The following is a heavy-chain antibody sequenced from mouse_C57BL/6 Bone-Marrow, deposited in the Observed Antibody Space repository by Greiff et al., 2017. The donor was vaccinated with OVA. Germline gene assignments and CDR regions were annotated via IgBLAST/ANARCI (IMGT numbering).Heavy chain of an antibody. D-gene: IGHD3-3*01. CDR2: ISSGGSYT. CDR1: GFTFSSYG. CDR3: ARHEGRGGFAD. Sequence: EVKLVESGGDLVKPGGSLKLSCAASGFTFSSYGMSWVRQTPDKRLEWVATISSGGSYTYYPDSVKGRFTISRDNAKNTRYLQMSSLTSEDTAMDYGARHEGRGGFADWGQGTLVTVSA. J-gene: IGHJ3*01. V-gene: IGHV5-6*01.